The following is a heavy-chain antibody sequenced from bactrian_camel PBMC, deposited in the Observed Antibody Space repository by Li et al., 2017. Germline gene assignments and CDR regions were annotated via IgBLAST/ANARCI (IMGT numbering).Heavy chain of an antibody. CDR3: NRRGTVVAGPKSVCDVGY. V-gene: IGHV3S1*01. J-gene: IGHJ6*01. CDR2: IDTAGDNE. D-gene: IGHD6*01. CDR1: GFTFSSYW. Sequence: HVQLVESGGGLVQPGGSLTLSCAASGFTFSSYWMYWVRQAPGKGLERVSHIDTAGDNEYYADSVKGRFSISQDSGKNTVYLQMNSLKPEDTAMYYCNRRGTVVAGPKSVCDVGYWGQGTQVTVS.